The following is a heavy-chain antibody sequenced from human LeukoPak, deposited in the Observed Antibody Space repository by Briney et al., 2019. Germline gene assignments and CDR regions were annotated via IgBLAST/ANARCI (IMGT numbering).Heavy chain of an antibody. V-gene: IGHV1-18*04. J-gene: IGHJ4*02. CDR2: ISAYNGNT. D-gene: IGHD6-13*01. CDR1: GYTFSDYF. Sequence: ASVKVSCKASGYTFSDYFMHWVRQAPGQGLEWMGWISAYNGNTNYAQKLQGRVTMTTDTSTSTAYMELRSLRSDDTAVYYCARDEQYSSSWYGGLSFDYWGQGTLVTVSS. CDR3: ARDEQYSSSWYGGLSFDY.